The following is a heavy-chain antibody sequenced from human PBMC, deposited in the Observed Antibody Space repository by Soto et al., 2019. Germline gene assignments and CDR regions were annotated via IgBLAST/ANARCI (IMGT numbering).Heavy chain of an antibody. D-gene: IGHD4-4*01. V-gene: IGHV4-30-4*01. J-gene: IGHJ5*02. Sequence: ASETLSLTCTVSGGSISSGDYYWSWIRQPPGKGLEWIGYIYYSGSTYYNPSLKSRVTISVDTSKNQFSLKLSSVTAADTAVYYCARALQYHNWFDPWGQGTLVTVSS. CDR2: IYYSGST. CDR3: ARALQYHNWFDP. CDR1: GGSISSGDYY.